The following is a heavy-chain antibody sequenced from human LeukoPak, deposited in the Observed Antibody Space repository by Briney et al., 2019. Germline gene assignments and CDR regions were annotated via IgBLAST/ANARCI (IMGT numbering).Heavy chain of an antibody. CDR3: AKYYYGSGSYYLPFDY. J-gene: IGHJ4*02. Sequence: PGGSLRLSCAASGFTFSSYAMSWVRQAPGKGLEWVSAISGSGGSTYYADSVKGRFTISRDNSKNTLYLQMNSLRAKDTAVYYCAKYYYGSGSYYLPFDYWGQGTLVTVSS. CDR2: ISGSGGST. V-gene: IGHV3-23*01. CDR1: GFTFSSYA. D-gene: IGHD3-10*01.